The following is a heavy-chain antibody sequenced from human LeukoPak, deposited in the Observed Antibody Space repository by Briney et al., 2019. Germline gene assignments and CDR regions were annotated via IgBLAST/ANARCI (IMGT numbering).Heavy chain of an antibody. Sequence: ASVKVSCKASQYTFISYNINWVRQATGQGLEWMGWMNPNSGDTGYAQKFQGRVTMTRDTSISTAYMELSSLRSEDTAVYYCARDDSSGYYYYYYYGMDVWGQGTTVTVSS. J-gene: IGHJ6*02. CDR2: MNPNSGDT. CDR3: ARDDSSGYYYYYYYGMDV. CDR1: QYTFISYN. V-gene: IGHV1-8*01. D-gene: IGHD3-22*01.